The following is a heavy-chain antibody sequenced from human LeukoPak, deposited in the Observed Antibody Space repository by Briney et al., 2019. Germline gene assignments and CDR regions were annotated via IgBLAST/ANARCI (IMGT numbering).Heavy chain of an antibody. J-gene: IGHJ4*02. Sequence: GRSLRLSRAASGFTFDDYAMHWVRQAPGKGLEWVSGISWNSGSIGYADSVKGRFTISRDNAKNSLYLQMNSLRAEDTALYYCAKLGSSGYTHFDYWGQGTLVTVSS. V-gene: IGHV3-9*01. CDR1: GFTFDDYA. CDR2: ISWNSGSI. D-gene: IGHD3-3*01. CDR3: AKLGSSGYTHFDY.